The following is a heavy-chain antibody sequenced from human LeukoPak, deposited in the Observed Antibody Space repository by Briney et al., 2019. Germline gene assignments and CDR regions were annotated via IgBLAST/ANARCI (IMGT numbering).Heavy chain of an antibody. J-gene: IGHJ4*02. Sequence: ASVKVSCKASGYTFIGYYLHWVRQAPGQGLEWMGWINPNSGGTNYAQKFQGWVTMTRETSISTAYMELSRLRSDDTAVYYCARANRRGYSYGYYVYWGQGTLVTVSS. CDR2: INPNSGGT. CDR3: ARANRRGYSYGYYVY. V-gene: IGHV1-2*04. CDR1: GYTFIGYY. D-gene: IGHD5-18*01.